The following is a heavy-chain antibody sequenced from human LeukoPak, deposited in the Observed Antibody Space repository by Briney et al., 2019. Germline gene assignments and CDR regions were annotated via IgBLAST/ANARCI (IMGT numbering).Heavy chain of an antibody. CDR1: GGSISSGSYY. J-gene: IGHJ5*02. CDR3: ARSMSLGYCSSTSCSNWFDP. Sequence: SETLSLTCTVSGGSISSGSYYWSWIRQPAGKGLEWIGRIYTSGSTNYNPSLKSRVTISVDTSKNQFSLKLSSVTAADTAVYYCARSMSLGYCSSTSCSNWFDPWGQGTLVTVSS. V-gene: IGHV4-61*02. CDR2: IYTSGST. D-gene: IGHD2-2*01.